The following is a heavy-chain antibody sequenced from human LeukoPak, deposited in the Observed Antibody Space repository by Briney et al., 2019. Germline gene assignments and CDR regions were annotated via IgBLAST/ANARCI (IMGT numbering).Heavy chain of an antibody. CDR3: ARDRWGIAARPFDY. D-gene: IGHD6-6*01. V-gene: IGHV3-21*01. J-gene: IGHJ4*02. Sequence: GGSLRLSCSASRFTFSSYTMNWVRQAPGKGLEWVSSIDPSSTYIYYADSVKGRFTISRDNSKNTLYLQMNSLRAEETAVYYCARDRWGIAARPFDYWGQGTLVTVSS. CDR1: RFTFSSYT. CDR2: IDPSSTYI.